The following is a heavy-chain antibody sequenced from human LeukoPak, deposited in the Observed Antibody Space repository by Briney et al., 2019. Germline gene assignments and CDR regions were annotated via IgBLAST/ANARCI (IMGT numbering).Heavy chain of an antibody. CDR3: ARRVGLRPYYFDY. D-gene: IGHD5-12*01. CDR2: INPNSGGT. CDR1: GYTFTGYY. J-gene: IGHJ4*02. Sequence: ASVKVSCKASGYTFTGYYMHWVRQAPGQGLEWMGWINPNSGGTNYAQKFQGRVTMTRDTSISTAYMELSRLRSDDTAVYYRARRVGLRPYYFDYWGQGTLVTVSS. V-gene: IGHV1-2*02.